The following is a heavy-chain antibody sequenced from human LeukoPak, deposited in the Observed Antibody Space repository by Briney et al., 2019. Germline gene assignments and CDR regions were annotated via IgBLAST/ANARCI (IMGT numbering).Heavy chain of an antibody. CDR3: ARSDYSGYGQLDY. V-gene: IGHV4-59*11. D-gene: IGHD5-12*01. Sequence: SETLSLTCTVSGGSISSHYWSWIRQPPGKGLEWIEYIYYSGSTNYNPSLKSRVTISVDTSKNQFSLKLSSVTAADTAVYYCARSDYSGYGQLDYWGQGTLVTVSS. CDR2: IYYSGST. CDR1: GGSISSHY. J-gene: IGHJ4*02.